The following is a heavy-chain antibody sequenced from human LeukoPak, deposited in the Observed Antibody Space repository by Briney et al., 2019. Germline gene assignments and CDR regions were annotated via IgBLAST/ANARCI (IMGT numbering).Heavy chain of an antibody. CDR2: IYTSGST. CDR3: ARHTVGDGYNEKSGFDY. Sequence: SETLSLTCTVPGGSISSYYWSWIRQPAGKGLEWIGRIYTSGSTNYNPSLRSRVTMSVDTSKKQISLNLSSVTAADTAVYYCARHTVGDGYNEKSGFDYWGQGTLVTVSS. V-gene: IGHV4-4*07. D-gene: IGHD5-24*01. J-gene: IGHJ4*02. CDR1: GGSISSYY.